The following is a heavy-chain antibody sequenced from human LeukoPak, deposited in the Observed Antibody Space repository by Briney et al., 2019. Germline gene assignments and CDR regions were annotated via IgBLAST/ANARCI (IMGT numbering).Heavy chain of an antibody. CDR1: GFIFSDYN. D-gene: IGHD6-6*01. J-gene: IGHJ3*02. V-gene: IGHV3-48*04. CDR3: ARALGYSSSSSAFDI. Sequence: GGSLRLSCEASGFIFSDYNMNWVRQAPGKGLEWLSFIDSSSSTIYYADSVKGRFAISRDNAKNSLYLQMNSLRAEDTAVYYCARALGYSSSSSAFDIWGQGTMVTVSS. CDR2: IDSSSSTI.